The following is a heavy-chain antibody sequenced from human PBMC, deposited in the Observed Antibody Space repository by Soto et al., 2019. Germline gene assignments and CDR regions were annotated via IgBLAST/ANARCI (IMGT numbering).Heavy chain of an antibody. CDR2: IYWNDDK. V-gene: IGHV2-5*01. CDR1: GFSLSTSGVG. CDR3: AHRRGSSSPNWFDP. D-gene: IGHD6-13*01. J-gene: IGHJ5*02. Sequence: QITLKESGPTLVKPTQTLTLTCTFSGFSLSTSGVGVGWIRQPPGKPLEWLALIYWNDDKRYSPSLKSRLTITKDTSKNQVVLTMTNMDPVDTATYYCAHRRGSSSPNWFDPWGQGTLVTVSS.